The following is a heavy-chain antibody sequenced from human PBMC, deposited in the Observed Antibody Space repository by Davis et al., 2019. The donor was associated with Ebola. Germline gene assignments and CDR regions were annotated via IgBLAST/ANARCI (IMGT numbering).Heavy chain of an antibody. Sequence: SETLSLTCTVSGGSISTTSYYWGWIRQPPGKGPAWFGSIYYSGSIYYNPSLKSRVTISVDTSKNQFSLKLSSVTAADTAVYYCARGGRVLGVVVAATDNWFDPGGQGTLVTVSS. D-gene: IGHD2-15*01. CDR2: IYYSGSI. J-gene: IGHJ5*02. V-gene: IGHV4-39*01. CDR3: ARGGRVLGVVVAATDNWFDP. CDR1: GGSISTTSYY.